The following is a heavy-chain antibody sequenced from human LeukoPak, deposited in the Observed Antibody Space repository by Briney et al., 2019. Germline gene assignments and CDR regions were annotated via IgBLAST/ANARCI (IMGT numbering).Heavy chain of an antibody. Sequence: GGSLRLSCAASGFTVSSYAMSWVRQAPGKGLEWVSAISGSGGSTYYADSVKGRFTISRDNSKNTLYLQMNSLRAEDTAVYYCAKDGCSGGSCYTDYYYYMDVWGKGTTVTVSS. CDR2: ISGSGGST. J-gene: IGHJ6*03. V-gene: IGHV3-23*01. CDR1: GFTVSSYA. CDR3: AKDGCSGGSCYTDYYYYMDV. D-gene: IGHD2-15*01.